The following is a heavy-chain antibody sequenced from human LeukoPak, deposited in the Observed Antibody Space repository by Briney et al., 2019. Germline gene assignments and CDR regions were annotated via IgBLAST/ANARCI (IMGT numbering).Heavy chain of an antibody. V-gene: IGHV3-48*02. D-gene: IGHD3-10*01. CDR1: GCTFSNYS. CDR2: ISSRSSSI. Sequence: PGGSLRLSCVVSGCTFSNYSMNWVRQAPGKGLEWVSYISSRSSSIYYLDSVKGRFTISRDNAKNSLYLQMNSLRDEDTAVYYCARLIRRFGEFSSDYWGQGTLVTVSS. CDR3: ARLIRRFGEFSSDY. J-gene: IGHJ4*02.